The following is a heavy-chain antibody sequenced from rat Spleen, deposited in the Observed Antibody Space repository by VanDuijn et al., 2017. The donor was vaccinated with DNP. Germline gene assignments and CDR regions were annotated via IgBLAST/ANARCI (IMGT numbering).Heavy chain of an antibody. CDR1: GYTITSSY. V-gene: IGHV3-4*01. J-gene: IGHJ2*01. CDR2: ISYSGNT. CDR3: ASPSLDY. Sequence: EIQLQESGPGLVKPSQSLSLTCSVTGYTITSSYDWNWIRKFPGNKMEWMGYISYSGNTNYNPSLKSRISITRDTSKNQFFLQLNSLTTEDTATYYCASPSLDYWGQGIMVTVSS.